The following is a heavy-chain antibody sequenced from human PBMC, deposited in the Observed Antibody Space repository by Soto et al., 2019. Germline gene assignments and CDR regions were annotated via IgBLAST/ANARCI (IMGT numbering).Heavy chain of an antibody. V-gene: IGHV1-3*05. Sequence: QVQLVQSAAEEKKPGASVKVSCKASGYTFSTSTIHWVRQAPGQRLEWMGWIYAANGNTKYSQKFQGRVTITKDTPANTAYLELTSLRSEDTAVYYCVTEGNNWRFDHWGQGTLVTVSS. CDR3: VTEGNNWRFDH. CDR1: GYTFSTST. J-gene: IGHJ4*02. CDR2: IYAANGNT. D-gene: IGHD1-1*01.